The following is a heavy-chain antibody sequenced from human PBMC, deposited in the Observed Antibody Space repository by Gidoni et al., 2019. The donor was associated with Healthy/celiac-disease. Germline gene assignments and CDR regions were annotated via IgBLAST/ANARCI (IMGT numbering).Heavy chain of an antibody. Sequence: QVTLKESGPVLVKPTETLTLTCTVSGFPLSNARMGVSWIRQPPGKALEWLAHIFSNDEKSYSTSLKSRVTISKDTSKSQVVLTMTNMDPVDTATYYCARAYGDTYYYYDGMDVWGQGTTVTVSS. CDR2: IFSNDEK. D-gene: IGHD4-17*01. J-gene: IGHJ6*02. CDR1: GFPLSNARMG. V-gene: IGHV2-26*01. CDR3: ARAYGDTYYYYDGMDV.